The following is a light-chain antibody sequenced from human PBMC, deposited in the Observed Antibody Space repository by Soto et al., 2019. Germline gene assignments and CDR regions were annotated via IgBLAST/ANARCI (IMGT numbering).Light chain of an antibody. CDR3: QAWDSSTDVV. CDR2: QHS. J-gene: IGLJ2*01. V-gene: IGLV3-1*01. Sequence: SSELTQPPSASVSPGQTASITCSGDKLGDKYTCWYQQKPGQSPVLVIYQHSQRPSGIPERFSGSNSGNTATLTISGTQAMDEADYYCQAWDSSTDVVFGGGTKLTVL. CDR1: KLGDKY.